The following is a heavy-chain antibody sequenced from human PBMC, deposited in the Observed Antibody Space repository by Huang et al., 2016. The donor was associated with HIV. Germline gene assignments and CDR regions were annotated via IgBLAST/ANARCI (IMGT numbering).Heavy chain of an antibody. V-gene: IGHV3-49*05. J-gene: IGHJ2*01. CDR2: IRSKTYGGTT. CDR3: SRETYYYDSSGYYSNYWYFDL. D-gene: IGHD3-22*01. Sequence: EVQLVESGGGLVKPGRSLRLSCTASGFTFGDYAMSWLRQAPGQGLECVGFIRSKTYGGTTEYAASVKGRFTISRDDSKSVAYLQMNSLKTEDTVVYYCSRETYYYDSSGYYSNYWYFDLWGRGTLVTVSS. CDR1: GFTFGDYA.